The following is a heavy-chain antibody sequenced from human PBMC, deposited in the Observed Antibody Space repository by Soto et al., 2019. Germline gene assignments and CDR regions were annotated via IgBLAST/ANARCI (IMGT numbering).Heavy chain of an antibody. CDR1: GYTITSYD. Sequence: ASVKASCKASGYTITSYDIYWERQATGQGHEWMGWMNPSTGNSGYAQKFQGRVTMTSDTSISTAHMELSSLRSEDTAVYYCARRAETNGWNGFGADKYYFDFWGQGTLVTVSS. J-gene: IGHJ4*02. D-gene: IGHD1-1*01. CDR3: ARRAETNGWNGFGADKYYFDF. CDR2: MNPSTGNS. V-gene: IGHV1-8*01.